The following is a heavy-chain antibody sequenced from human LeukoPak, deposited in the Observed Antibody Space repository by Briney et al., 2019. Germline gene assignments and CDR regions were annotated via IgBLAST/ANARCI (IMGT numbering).Heavy chain of an antibody. V-gene: IGHV4-39*01. CDR1: GVSISSSNSY. CDR2: IYYSGNT. Sequence: SETLSLTCTVSGVSISSSNSYWGWIRQPPGKGLEWIGSIYYSGNTYYNASLKSQVSISIDTSKNQFSLKLSSVTAADTAVYYCARGAYCSSTNCYGFDYWGQGTQVTASS. J-gene: IGHJ4*02. CDR3: ARGAYCSSTNCYGFDY. D-gene: IGHD2-2*01.